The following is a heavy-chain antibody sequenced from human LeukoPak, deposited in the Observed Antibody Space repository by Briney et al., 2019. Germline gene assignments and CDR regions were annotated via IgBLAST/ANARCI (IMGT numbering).Heavy chain of an antibody. Sequence: NPSETLSLTCTVSGGSVRSDYWSWIRQPPGKGLEWIGYIDYSGSSDYNPSLKSRVTISVDTSKNQSSLRLSSVTAADTAVYYCASHKPFSGTWYGFDPWGQGTLVTVSS. V-gene: IGHV4-59*08. D-gene: IGHD6-13*01. CDR3: ASHKPFSGTWYGFDP. CDR1: GGSVRSDY. CDR2: IDYSGSS. J-gene: IGHJ5*02.